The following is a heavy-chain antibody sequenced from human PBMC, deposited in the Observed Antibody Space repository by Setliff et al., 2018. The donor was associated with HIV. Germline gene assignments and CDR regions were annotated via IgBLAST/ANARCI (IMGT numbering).Heavy chain of an antibody. J-gene: IGHJ6*03. CDR3: ARHRDPPGTSWIYYYYYMDL. V-gene: IGHV4-59*08. Sequence: PSETLSLTCTLYGGSLTNYYWTWIRQSPEKGLEWIGEIVDSGSTNYSPSLKSRVTMSVDTSKNQLSLRLTSVTAADTGVYYCARHRDPPGTSWIYYYYYMDLWGEGTTVTVSS. CDR1: GGSLTNYY. CDR2: IVDSGST. D-gene: IGHD6-13*01.